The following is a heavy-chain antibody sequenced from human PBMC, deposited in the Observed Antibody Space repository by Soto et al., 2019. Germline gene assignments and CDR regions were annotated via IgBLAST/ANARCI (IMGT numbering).Heavy chain of an antibody. CDR2: ISYDGSNK. CDR1: GFTFSSYG. CDR3: AKGDAAYSSGWDLAYYYYGMDV. V-gene: IGHV3-30*18. Sequence: QVQLVESGGGVVQPGRSLRLSCAASGFTFSSYGMHWVRQAPGKGLEWVAVISYDGSNKYYADSVKGRFTISRDNSKNTLYLQMNSLRAEDTAVYYCAKGDAAYSSGWDLAYYYYGMDVWGQGTTVTVSS. J-gene: IGHJ6*02. D-gene: IGHD6-19*01.